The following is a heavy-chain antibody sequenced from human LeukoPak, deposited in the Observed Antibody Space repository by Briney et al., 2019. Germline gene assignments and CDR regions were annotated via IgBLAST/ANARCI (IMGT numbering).Heavy chain of an antibody. Sequence: GGSQRLSCEASGFTFTKYAMSWVRQAPGRGLEWVSVISDSGDSTYYADSVKGRFTISRDNAKNSLYLQMNSLRAEDTAVYYCARDVGLERRRNNDAFDIWGQGTMVTVSS. CDR3: ARDVGLERRRNNDAFDI. CDR2: ISDSGDST. D-gene: IGHD1-1*01. J-gene: IGHJ3*02. V-gene: IGHV3-23*01. CDR1: GFTFTKYA.